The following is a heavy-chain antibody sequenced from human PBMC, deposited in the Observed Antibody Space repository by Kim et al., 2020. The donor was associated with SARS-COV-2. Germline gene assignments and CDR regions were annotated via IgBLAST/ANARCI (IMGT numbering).Heavy chain of an antibody. Sequence: SETLSLTCAVYGGSFSGYYWSWIRQPPGKGLEWIGEINHSGSTNYNPSLKSRATISVDTSKNQFSLKLSTVTAADTAVYYCARAKGEWLVRGFDYWGQGTLVTVSS. V-gene: IGHV4-34*01. CDR1: GGSFSGYY. CDR2: INHSGST. D-gene: IGHD6-19*01. CDR3: ARAKGEWLVRGFDY. J-gene: IGHJ4*02.